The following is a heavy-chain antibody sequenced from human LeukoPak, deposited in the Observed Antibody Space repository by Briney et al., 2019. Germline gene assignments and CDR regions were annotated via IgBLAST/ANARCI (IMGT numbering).Heavy chain of an antibody. CDR3: ARDEGYGYLTNWFDP. J-gene: IGHJ5*02. Sequence: SETLSLTCTVSGGSISSSSYYWSWIRQPPGKGLEWIGYIYYSGSTNYNPSLKSRVTISVDTSKNQFSLKLSSVTAADTAVYYCARDEGYGYLTNWFDPWGQGTLVTVSS. D-gene: IGHD5-18*01. CDR2: IYYSGST. V-gene: IGHV4-61*01. CDR1: GGSISSSSYY.